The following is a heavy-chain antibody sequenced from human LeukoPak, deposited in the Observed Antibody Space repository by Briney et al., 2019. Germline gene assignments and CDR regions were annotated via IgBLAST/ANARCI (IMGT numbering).Heavy chain of an antibody. CDR2: ISAYNGNT. D-gene: IGHD6-19*01. Sequence: GASVKVSCKASGYTFTSYGISWVRQAPGQGLEWMGWISAYNGNTNYAQKFQGRVTITADESTSTAYMELSSLRSEDTAVYYCARGVAVAGMLDWGQGTLVTVSS. CDR3: ARGVAVAGMLD. V-gene: IGHV1-18*01. CDR1: GYTFTSYG. J-gene: IGHJ4*02.